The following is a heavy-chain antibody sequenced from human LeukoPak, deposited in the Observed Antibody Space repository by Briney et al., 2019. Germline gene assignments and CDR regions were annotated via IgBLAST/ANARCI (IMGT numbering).Heavy chain of an antibody. CDR3: ARRRGDFWSNYYAFDY. CDR2: IYYSGST. V-gene: IGHV4-59*08. CDR1: GGSISNSY. Sequence: SETLSLTCTASGGSISNSYWSWIRQPPGKGLEWIGYIYYSGSTNYNPSLTSRVTISLDTSKNQFSLKLSSVTAADTAVYYCARRRGDFWSNYYAFDYWGQGTPVTISS. J-gene: IGHJ4*02. D-gene: IGHD3-3*01.